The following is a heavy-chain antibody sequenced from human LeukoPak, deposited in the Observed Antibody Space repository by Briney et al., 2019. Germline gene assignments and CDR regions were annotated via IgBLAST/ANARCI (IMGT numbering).Heavy chain of an antibody. V-gene: IGHV4-4*07. CDR2: IYTTGTA. Sequence: SETLSLTCIISGGSIGPYYWSWIRQAAGKGPEWIGRIYTTGTADYNPSLKGRVFLSVDTSKNQFSLKVTSVTAADTAVYYCARDHSSSSWMDSFEIWGPGTMVTVSS. D-gene: IGHD6-6*01. CDR1: GGSIGPYY. CDR3: ARDHSSSSWMDSFEI. J-gene: IGHJ3*02.